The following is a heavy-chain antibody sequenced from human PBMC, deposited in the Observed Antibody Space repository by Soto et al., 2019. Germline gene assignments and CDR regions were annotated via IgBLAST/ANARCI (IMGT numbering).Heavy chain of an antibody. V-gene: IGHV3-48*02. CDR3: LGESSGWYLGQNY. CDR2: ISSSSSTI. CDR1: GFTFSSYS. Sequence: EVQLVESGGGLVQPGGSLRLSCAASGFTFSSYSMNWVRQAPGKGLEWVSYISSSSSTIYYADSVKGRFTISRDNAKNPLYLQINSLRDEDTVWNYGLGESSGWYLGQNYGGQGTLFTVSS. D-gene: IGHD6-19*01. J-gene: IGHJ4*02.